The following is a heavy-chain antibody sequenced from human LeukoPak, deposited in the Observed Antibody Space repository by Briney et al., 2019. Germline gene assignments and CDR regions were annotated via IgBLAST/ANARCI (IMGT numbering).Heavy chain of an antibody. CDR3: ARGGSSWYYYYMDV. V-gene: IGHV3-20*01. Sequence: GGSLRLSYAASGFTFDDYGMSWVRQAPGKGLEWVSGINWNGGSTGYADSVKGRFTISRDNAKNSLYLQMNSLRAEDTALYHCARGGSSWYYYYMDVWGKGTTVTVSS. D-gene: IGHD6-13*01. J-gene: IGHJ6*03. CDR1: GFTFDDYG. CDR2: INWNGGST.